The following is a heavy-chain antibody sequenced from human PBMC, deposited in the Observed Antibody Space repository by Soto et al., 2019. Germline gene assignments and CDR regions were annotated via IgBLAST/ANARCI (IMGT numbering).Heavy chain of an antibody. Sequence: GGSLRLSCAASCFTLNDYAMSWVRQAPGKGLEWVSTISGSLGSAYYAASVEGRFTISGDNSNNTLYLQMNSLRVEDTATYYCAKDSRLPGFGLLIHAFDIWGHGTMVTVSS. J-gene: IGHJ3*02. CDR1: CFTLNDYA. CDR3: AKDSRLPGFGLLIHAFDI. CDR2: ISGSLGSA. D-gene: IGHD3-3*01. V-gene: IGHV3-23*01.